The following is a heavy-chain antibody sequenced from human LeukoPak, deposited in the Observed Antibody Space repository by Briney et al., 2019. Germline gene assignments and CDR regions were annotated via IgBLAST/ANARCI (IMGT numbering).Heavy chain of an antibody. Sequence: ASVKVSCKASGYTFTNYGITWVRQAPGQGLEWMGWISAYNDNTYYVQNLQGRVTMTTDTSTNTAYMELRSLRSDDTAVYYCARDLVVAGNIPRSPFDYWGQGTLVTVSS. CDR1: GYTFTNYG. D-gene: IGHD6-19*01. CDR2: ISAYNDNT. CDR3: ARDLVVAGNIPRSPFDY. V-gene: IGHV1-18*01. J-gene: IGHJ4*02.